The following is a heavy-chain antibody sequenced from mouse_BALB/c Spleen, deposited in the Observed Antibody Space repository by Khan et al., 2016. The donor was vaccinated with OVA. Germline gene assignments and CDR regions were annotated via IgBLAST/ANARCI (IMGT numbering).Heavy chain of an antibody. CDR2: IRYDGNS. Sequence: VQLTESGPGLVKPSQSLSLTCSVTGYSITSGYFWNWIRQFPGNKLEWMGYIRYDGNSNYNPSLKNRISITRVTSKNQFFLKLNSVTPEDTATYYCARGGSSGPAWFAYWGQGTLVTVSA. D-gene: IGHD3-1*01. V-gene: IGHV3-6*02. CDR3: ARGGSSGPAWFAY. CDR1: GYSITSGYF. J-gene: IGHJ3*01.